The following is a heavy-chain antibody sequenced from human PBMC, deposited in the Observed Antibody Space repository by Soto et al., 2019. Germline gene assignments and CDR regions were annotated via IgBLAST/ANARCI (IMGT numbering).Heavy chain of an antibody. CDR2: IIPIFGTA. CDR3: ARKRIAAAGTLDY. V-gene: IGHV1-69*13. J-gene: IGHJ4*02. CDR1: GGTFSSYA. D-gene: IGHD6-13*01. Sequence: VASVKVSCKASGGTFSSYAISWVRQAPGQGLEWMGGIIPIFGTANYAQKFQGRVTITADESTSTAYMELSSLRSEDTAVYYCARKRIAAAGTLDYWGQGTLVTVSS.